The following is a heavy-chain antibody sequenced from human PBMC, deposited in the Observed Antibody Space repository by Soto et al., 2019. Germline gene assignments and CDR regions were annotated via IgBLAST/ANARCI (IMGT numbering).Heavy chain of an antibody. CDR1: GGSISSSSYY. CDR3: AKDWATPVAARFFDS. J-gene: IGHJ4*02. Sequence: SETLSLTCTVSGGSISSSSYYWGWIRQPPGKGLEWIGSIYYSGSTYYNPSLKSRVTISVDTSKNQFSLKLSSVTAADTAVYYCAKDWATPVAARFFDSWGQGTPVTVSS. D-gene: IGHD6-19*01. V-gene: IGHV4-39*02. CDR2: IYYSGST.